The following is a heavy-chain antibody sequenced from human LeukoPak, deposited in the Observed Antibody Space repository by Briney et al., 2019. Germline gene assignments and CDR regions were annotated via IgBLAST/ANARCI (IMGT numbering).Heavy chain of an antibody. CDR3: ARVGVGAASWFDP. Sequence: SETLSLTCTVSGYSISSGYYWGWIRQPPGKGLEWIGSIYHSESAYYNPSLKSRVTIPVDTSKNQFSLKLSSVTAADTAVYYCARVGVGAASWFDPWGQGVLVTVSS. CDR1: GYSISSGYY. V-gene: IGHV4-38-2*02. D-gene: IGHD1-26*01. CDR2: IYHSESA. J-gene: IGHJ5*02.